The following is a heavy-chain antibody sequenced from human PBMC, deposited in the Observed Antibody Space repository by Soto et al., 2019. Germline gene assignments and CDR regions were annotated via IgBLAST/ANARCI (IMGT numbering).Heavy chain of an antibody. V-gene: IGHV1-69*12. J-gene: IGHJ4*02. D-gene: IGHD2-15*01. CDR1: GGTFSSYA. CDR3: ARNDGGYCSGGSCHTPDY. CDR2: IIPIFGTA. Sequence: QVQLVQSGAEVKKPGSSVKVSCKASGGTFSSYAISWVRQAPGQGLEWMGGIIPIFGTANYAQKFQGRVTITADEPTSTAYMELRSLRSEDTAVYYCARNDGGYCSGGSCHTPDYWGQGTLVTVSS.